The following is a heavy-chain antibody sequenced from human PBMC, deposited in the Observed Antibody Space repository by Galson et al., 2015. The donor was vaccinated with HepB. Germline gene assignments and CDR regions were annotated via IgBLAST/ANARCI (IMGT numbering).Heavy chain of an antibody. Sequence: SLRLSCAASGFNVSSNYMSWVRQAPGKGLEWVSVIYSGGSTYYADSVKGRFSLSRDNSKNTVYLQMNKLRAEDTAVYYCARVGAAHYYYAMDVWGQGTTVTVSS. CDR1: GFNVSSNY. CDR3: ARVGAAHYYYAMDV. CDR2: IYSGGST. J-gene: IGHJ6*02. D-gene: IGHD1-26*01. V-gene: IGHV3-66*01.